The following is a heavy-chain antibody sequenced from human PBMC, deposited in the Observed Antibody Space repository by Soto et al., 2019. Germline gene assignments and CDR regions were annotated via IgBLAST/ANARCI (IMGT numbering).Heavy chain of an antibody. V-gene: IGHV3-66*01. CDR3: ARDSYAYDILTTYYYYYYMDV. CDR1: GFTVSSNY. D-gene: IGHD3-9*01. Sequence: EVQLVESGGGLVQPGGSLRLSCAASGFTVSSNYMSWVRQAPGKGMEWVSVIYSGGSTYYADSVKGRFTIYRDNSKNTLYLQMNSLRAEDTAVYYCARDSYAYDILTTYYYYYYMDVWGKGTTVTVSS. CDR2: IYSGGST. J-gene: IGHJ6*03.